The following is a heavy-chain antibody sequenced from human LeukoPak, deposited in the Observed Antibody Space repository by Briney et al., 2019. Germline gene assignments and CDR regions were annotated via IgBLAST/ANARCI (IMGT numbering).Heavy chain of an antibody. D-gene: IGHD6-19*01. CDR3: ARAVAGSRSGFDY. J-gene: IGHJ4*02. CDR2: INPNSGGT. CDR1: GYTFTGYY. V-gene: IGHV1-2*02. Sequence: ASVKVSCKASGYTFTGYYMRWVRQAPGQGLEWMGWINPNSGGTNYAQKFQGRVTMTRDTSISTAYMELSRLRSDDTAVYYCARAVAGSRSGFDYWGQGTLVTVSS.